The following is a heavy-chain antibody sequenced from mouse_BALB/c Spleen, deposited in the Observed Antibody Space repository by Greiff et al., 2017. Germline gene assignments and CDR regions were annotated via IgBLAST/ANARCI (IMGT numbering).Heavy chain of an antibody. Sequence: VQLQQPGAELVKPGAPVKLSCKASGYTFTSYWMNWVKQRPGRGLEWIGRIDPSDSETHYNQKFKDKATLTVDKSSSTAYIQLSSLTSEDSAVYYCARNYYDYDRYAMDYWGQGTSVTVSS. CDR1: GYTFTSYW. CDR2: IDPSDSET. CDR3: ARNYYDYDRYAMDY. J-gene: IGHJ4*01. V-gene: IGHV1-69*02. D-gene: IGHD2-4*01.